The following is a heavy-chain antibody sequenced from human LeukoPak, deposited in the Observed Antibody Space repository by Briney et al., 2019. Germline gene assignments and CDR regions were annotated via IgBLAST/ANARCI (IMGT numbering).Heavy chain of an antibody. CDR1: GYTFSGYY. Sequence: ASVKVSCKASGYTFSGYYMHWVRQAPGQGLEWMGWINPNGGGTHYTQNFQGRVSMTRDTPITTAYLELSRLRSDDTAVYYCARGGGLRSAVANWFDPWGPGTLVIVSS. V-gene: IGHV1-2*02. J-gene: IGHJ5*02. CDR2: INPNGGGT. CDR3: ARGGGLRSAVANWFDP. D-gene: IGHD4-23*01.